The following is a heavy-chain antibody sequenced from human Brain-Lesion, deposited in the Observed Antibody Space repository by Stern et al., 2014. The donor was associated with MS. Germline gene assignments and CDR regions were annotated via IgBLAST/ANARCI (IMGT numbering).Heavy chain of an antibody. CDR3: ATLSPGAGGNYYRHFDY. V-gene: IGHV1-24*01. CDR1: GYTLTEFS. CDR2: FDPEDGET. Sequence: QVQLVQSGAEVKKPGASVKVSCKVSGYTLTEFSMHWVRQAPRTGLEWMGGFDPEDGETSYAQKFQGRVTMTEDTATDTAYMELSSLRSEDTAVYYCATLSPGAGGNYYRHFDYWGQGTLVTVSS. D-gene: IGHD1-26*01. J-gene: IGHJ4*02.